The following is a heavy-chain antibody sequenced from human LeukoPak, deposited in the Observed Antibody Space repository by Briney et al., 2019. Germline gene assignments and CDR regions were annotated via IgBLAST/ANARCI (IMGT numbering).Heavy chain of an antibody. CDR3: ARGPSPYYYDSSGYSYYFDY. CDR2: IRYDGSDK. D-gene: IGHD3-22*01. Sequence: GGSLRLSCAASGFTFSSYGMHWVRQAPGKGLEWVAFIRYDGSDKYHAEFVKGRFTISRDNSKNTLYLQMNSLRAEDTALYYCARGPSPYYYDSSGYSYYFDYWGQGTLVTVSS. CDR1: GFTFSSYG. J-gene: IGHJ4*02. V-gene: IGHV3-30*02.